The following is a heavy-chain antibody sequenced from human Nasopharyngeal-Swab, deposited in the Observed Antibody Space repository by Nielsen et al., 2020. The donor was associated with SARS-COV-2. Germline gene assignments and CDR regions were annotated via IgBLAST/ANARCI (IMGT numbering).Heavy chain of an antibody. CDR3: ARDTTGWFQSGMDV. CDR2: ISYTGST. Sequence: SETLSLTCTVSGASISSDYWTWIRQPPGKTLEWIGHISYTGSTSYNPSLRSRVTIPLDRSKNQISLNLSSVTAADTAVYYCARDTTGWFQSGMDVWGQGTTVIASS. V-gene: IGHV4-59*01. J-gene: IGHJ6*02. D-gene: IGHD6-19*01. CDR1: GASISSDY.